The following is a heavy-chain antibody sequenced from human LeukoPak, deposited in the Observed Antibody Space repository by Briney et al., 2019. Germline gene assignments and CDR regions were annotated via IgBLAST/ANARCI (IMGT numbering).Heavy chain of an antibody. CDR1: GGSISSSSYY. J-gene: IGHJ4*02. CDR3: ARHRGYSSGWYYFDY. Sequence: PSETLSLTCTVSGGSISSSSYYWGWIRQPPGKGLEWIGSIYYSGSTYYNPSLKSRVTISVDTSKNQFSLKLSSVTAADTAVYYCARHRGYSSGWYYFDYWGQETLVTVSS. D-gene: IGHD6-19*01. V-gene: IGHV4-39*01. CDR2: IYYSGST.